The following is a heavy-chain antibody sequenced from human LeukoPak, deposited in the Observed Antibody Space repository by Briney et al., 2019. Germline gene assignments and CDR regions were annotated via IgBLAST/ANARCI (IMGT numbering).Heavy chain of an antibody. Sequence: GRSLRLSCAASGFTFSSYGMHWVRQAPGKGLEWVAVIWYDGSNKYYADSVKGRFTISRDNSQNTLYLQMNSLRAEDTAVYYCARDVRDAFDYWGQGTLVTVSS. V-gene: IGHV3-33*01. CDR2: IWYDGSNK. CDR1: GFTFSSYG. D-gene: IGHD5-24*01. CDR3: ARDVRDAFDY. J-gene: IGHJ4*02.